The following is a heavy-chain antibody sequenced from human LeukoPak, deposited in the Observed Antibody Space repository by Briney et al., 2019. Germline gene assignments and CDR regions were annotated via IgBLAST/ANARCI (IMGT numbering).Heavy chain of an antibody. Sequence: PGGSLRLSCAASGFTFSSYSMNWVRQAPGKGLEWVSSISSSSSYIYYADSVKGRFTISRDNAKNPLYLQMNSLRAEDTAVYYCASKITPYYDSSGYYYWGQGTLVTVSS. CDR3: ASKITPYYDSSGYYY. D-gene: IGHD3-22*01. V-gene: IGHV3-21*01. CDR2: ISSSSSYI. CDR1: GFTFSSYS. J-gene: IGHJ4*02.